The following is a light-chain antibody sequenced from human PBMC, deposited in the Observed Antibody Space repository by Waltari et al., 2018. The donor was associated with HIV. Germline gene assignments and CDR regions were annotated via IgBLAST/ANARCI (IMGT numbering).Light chain of an antibody. CDR2: RNN. CDR3: ATWNDSL. J-gene: IGLJ2*01. CDR1: SSNIGRNC. V-gene: IGLV1-47*01. Sequence: QSVLTQPPSASGTPGQRVTISCSGSSSNIGRNCVYLNQHLPGTAPKLLVYRNNQRPSGVPDRLSGSKSGTSASLAISGLRSEDEADYYCATWNDSLVGGGTKLTVL.